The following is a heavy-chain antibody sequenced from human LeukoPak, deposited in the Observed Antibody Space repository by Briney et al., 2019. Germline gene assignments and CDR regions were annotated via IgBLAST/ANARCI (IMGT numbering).Heavy chain of an antibody. CDR3: AKDKSAGLRYFDWLTDY. CDR1: GFTFSSYA. D-gene: IGHD3-9*01. J-gene: IGHJ4*02. Sequence: GGSLRLSCAASGFTFSSYAMSWVRQAPGKGLEWVSAISGSGGSTYYADSVKGRFTISRDNSKNTLYLQMNSLRAEDTAVYYCAKDKSAGLRYFDWLTDYWGQGTLVTVSS. V-gene: IGHV3-23*01. CDR2: ISGSGGST.